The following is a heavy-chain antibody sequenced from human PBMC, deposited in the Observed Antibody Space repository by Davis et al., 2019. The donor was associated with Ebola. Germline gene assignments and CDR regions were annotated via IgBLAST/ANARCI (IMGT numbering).Heavy chain of an antibody. CDR3: ARDRYYDSSGYPRGRYYYGMDV. J-gene: IGHJ6*02. Sequence: AGSLSLSCAASGFTFSSSSMNWVRQAPGKGLEWLSSISSSSSYIYYANSVKGRFTISRNNAKNSLYLQMNSLRAEDTAVYYCARDRYYDSSGYPRGRYYYGMDVWGQGTTVTVSS. CDR2: ISSSSSYI. CDR1: GFTFSSSS. D-gene: IGHD3-22*01. V-gene: IGHV3-21*01.